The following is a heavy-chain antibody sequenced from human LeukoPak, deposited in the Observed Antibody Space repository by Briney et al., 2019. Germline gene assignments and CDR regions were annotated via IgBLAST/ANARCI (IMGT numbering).Heavy chain of an antibody. Sequence: SETLSLTRTVSGGSMSSYFWSWIRQPPGKGLEWIGYIYYSGYTNYSPSLKSRVTISVATSKNQFSLKLTSVTDADTAVYFCARTGYCNSTSCYTASRPYYYYYMDVWGKGTTVTVSS. V-gene: IGHV4-59*08. CDR2: IYYSGYT. CDR3: ARTGYCNSTSCYTASRPYYYYYMDV. CDR1: GGSMSSYF. J-gene: IGHJ6*03. D-gene: IGHD2-2*02.